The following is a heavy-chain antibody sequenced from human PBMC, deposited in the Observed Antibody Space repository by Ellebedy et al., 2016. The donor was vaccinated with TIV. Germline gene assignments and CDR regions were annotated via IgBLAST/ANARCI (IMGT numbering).Heavy chain of an antibody. Sequence: GESLKISCAASGFTFSNAWMSWVRQAPGKGLAWVGRIKSKSAGGTTDYAAPVKGRFTIPRNDSKNTLYLQMNSLKREDTAVYHCTTDRAARLWVYYYYGMDVWGQGTTVTVSS. J-gene: IGHJ6*02. CDR1: GFTFSNAW. CDR3: TTDRAARLWVYYYYGMDV. D-gene: IGHD6-6*01. CDR2: IKSKSAGGTT. V-gene: IGHV3-15*01.